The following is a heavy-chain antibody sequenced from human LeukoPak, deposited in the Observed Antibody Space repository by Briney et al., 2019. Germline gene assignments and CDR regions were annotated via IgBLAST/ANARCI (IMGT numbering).Heavy chain of an antibody. J-gene: IGHJ4*02. CDR1: GFTFSIYS. V-gene: IGHV3-21*01. D-gene: IGHD3-22*01. CDR3: ARITDYYGSSGYAYLFDS. Sequence: PGGSLRLSCAVSGFTFSIYSMTWVRQAPGRGLEWVSSISSSSSYIYYADSVRGRFTVSRDNAKNSLYLQTDSLRAEDTAVYYCARITDYYGSSGYAYLFDSWGQGTLVTVSS. CDR2: ISSSSSYI.